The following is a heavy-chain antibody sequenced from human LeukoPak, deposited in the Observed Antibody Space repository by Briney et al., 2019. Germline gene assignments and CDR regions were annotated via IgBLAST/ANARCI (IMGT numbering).Heavy chain of an antibody. V-gene: IGHV1-18*01. CDR2: ISAYNGNT. J-gene: IGHJ4*02. CDR1: GYTFTSYG. Sequence: ASATVSCTSSGYTFTSYGISWVRQPPGQGLEGMGWISAYNGNTNYAQKLQGRVTMTTDTSTSTAYMELRSLRSDDTAVYYCARDVLGYYYDSSGYCFDYWGQGTLVTVSS. D-gene: IGHD3-22*01. CDR3: ARDVLGYYYDSSGYCFDY.